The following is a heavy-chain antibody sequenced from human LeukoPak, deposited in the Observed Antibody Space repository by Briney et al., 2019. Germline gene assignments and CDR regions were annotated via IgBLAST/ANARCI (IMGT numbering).Heavy chain of an antibody. CDR1: GYTFTGYY. CDR2: INPNSGGT. J-gene: IGHJ4*02. Sequence: GASVKVSCKASGYTFTGYYMHWVRQAPGQGLEWMGWINPNSGGTNYAQKFQGRVTMTRDTSISTAYMELSRLRSDDTAEYYCARDITTLPITIFGVVIMVGIDYWGQGTLVTVSS. V-gene: IGHV1-2*02. D-gene: IGHD3-3*01. CDR3: ARDITTLPITIFGVVIMVGIDY.